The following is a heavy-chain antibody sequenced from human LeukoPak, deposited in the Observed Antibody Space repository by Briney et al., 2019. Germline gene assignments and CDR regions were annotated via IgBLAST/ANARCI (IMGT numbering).Heavy chain of an antibody. CDR2: INPNSGGT. D-gene: IGHD2-2*01. CDR3: ARGLRGGIVVVPAANN. CDR1: GYTFTSYY. V-gene: IGHV1-2*06. Sequence: ASVKVSCKASGYTFTSYYMHWVRQAPGQGLEWMGRINPNSGGTNYAQKFQGRVTMTRDTSISTAYMELSRLRSDDTAVYYCARGLRGGIVVVPAANNWGQGTLVTVSS. J-gene: IGHJ4*02.